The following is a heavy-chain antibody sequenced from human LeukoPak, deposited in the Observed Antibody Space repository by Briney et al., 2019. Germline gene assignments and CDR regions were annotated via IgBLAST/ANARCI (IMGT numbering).Heavy chain of an antibody. V-gene: IGHV3-23*01. D-gene: IGHD3-22*01. Sequence: GGSLRLSCAASGFTFSNYAMHWVRQAPGKGLEWVSAISGSGDSTYYADSVKGRVTISRDNSKNTLYLQMNSLRAEDTAVYYCAKVGITMIVVAPVRHWGQGNRLTVSS. J-gene: IGHJ1*01. CDR1: GFTFSNYA. CDR3: AKVGITMIVVAPVRH. CDR2: ISGSGDST.